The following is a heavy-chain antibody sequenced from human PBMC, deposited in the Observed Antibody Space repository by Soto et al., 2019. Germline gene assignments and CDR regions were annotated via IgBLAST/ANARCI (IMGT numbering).Heavy chain of an antibody. D-gene: IGHD2-8*02. V-gene: IGHV3-48*01. J-gene: IGHJ1*01. Sequence: GGSLRLSCAASGFTFSSYSMNWVRRAPGRGLEWVSYISSGGGTIYYADSVKGRFTISRDNAKNSLYLQINSLRAEDTAVYYCARLYCTGGACPSAYWGQGTLVTVSS. CDR1: GFTFSSYS. CDR2: ISSGGGTI. CDR3: ARLYCTGGACPSAY.